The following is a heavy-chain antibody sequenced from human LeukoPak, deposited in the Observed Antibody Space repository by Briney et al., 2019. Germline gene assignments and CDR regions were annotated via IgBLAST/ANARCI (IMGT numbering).Heavy chain of an antibody. CDR3: ARDQLDDSSGFDY. Sequence: GGSLRLSCAASGFTFSSYGMHWVRQAPGKGLEWVAVIWYDGSNKYYVDSVKGRFTISRDNSKNTLYLQMNSLRAEDTAVYYCARDQLDDSSGFDYWGQGTLVTVSS. J-gene: IGHJ4*02. CDR2: IWYDGSNK. D-gene: IGHD3-22*01. V-gene: IGHV3-33*01. CDR1: GFTFSSYG.